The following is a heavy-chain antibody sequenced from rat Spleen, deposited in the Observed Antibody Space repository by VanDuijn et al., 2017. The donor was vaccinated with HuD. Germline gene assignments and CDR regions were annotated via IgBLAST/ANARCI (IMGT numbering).Heavy chain of an antibody. V-gene: IGHV2-1*01. CDR3: TRSYGGYSQHWFPY. D-gene: IGHD1-11*01. Sequence: QVQLKESGPGLVQPSQTLSLTCTVSGFSLTSNSVSWVRQPPGKGLEWMGGIWGDESTDYNSGLKSRLSISRDTSKRQVFLKMKSLQTDDIGIYFCTRSYGGYSQHWFPYWGQGTLVTVPS. CDR2: IWGDEST. CDR1: GFSLTSNS. J-gene: IGHJ3*01.